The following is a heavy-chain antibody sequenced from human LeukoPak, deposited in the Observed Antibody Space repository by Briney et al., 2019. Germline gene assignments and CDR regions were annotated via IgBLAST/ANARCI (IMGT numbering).Heavy chain of an antibody. CDR3: ANGVVVPI. Sequence: SETLSLTCTVSGGSISSSSYYWGWIRQPPGKGLEWIGGIYYSGSTYYNPSLKSRVTISVDTSKNQFSLKLSSVTAADTAVYYCANGVVVPIWGQGTMVTVSS. D-gene: IGHD2-21*01. CDR1: GGSISSSSYY. V-gene: IGHV4-39*01. CDR2: IYYSGST. J-gene: IGHJ3*02.